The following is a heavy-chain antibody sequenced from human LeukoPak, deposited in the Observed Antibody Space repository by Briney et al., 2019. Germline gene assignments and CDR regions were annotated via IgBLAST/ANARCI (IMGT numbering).Heavy chain of an antibody. D-gene: IGHD2-2*01. CDR2: IYYSGST. V-gene: IGHV4-59*01. Sequence: PSETLSLTCTVSGGSISSYYWSWIRQPPGKGLEWIGYIYYSGSTNYNPSLKSPVTISVDTSKNQFSLKLSSVTAADTAVYYCAVCSSTYYYYGMDVWGKGTTVTVSS. CDR1: GGSISSYY. CDR3: AVCSSTYYYYGMDV. J-gene: IGHJ6*04.